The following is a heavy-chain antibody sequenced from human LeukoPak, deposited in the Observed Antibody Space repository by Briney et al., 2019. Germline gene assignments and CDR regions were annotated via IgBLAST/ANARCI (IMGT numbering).Heavy chain of an antibody. V-gene: IGHV4-59*01. Sequence: PSETLSLTFTVSGGSLSSFYWSWIRQPPGKGLEWIGYIYYSGSTNYNPSLESRVTISVDTSKNQFSLKLSSVTAADTAVYYCARTILEYYYDSNGRYYFDYWGQGTLDTVSS. J-gene: IGHJ4*02. CDR2: IYYSGST. CDR3: ARTILEYYYDSNGRYYFDY. CDR1: GGSLSSFY. D-gene: IGHD3-22*01.